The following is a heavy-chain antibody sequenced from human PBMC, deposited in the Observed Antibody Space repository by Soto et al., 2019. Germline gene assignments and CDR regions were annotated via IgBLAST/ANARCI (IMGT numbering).Heavy chain of an antibody. CDR2: IYYNGNT. D-gene: IGHD5-12*01. J-gene: IGHJ4*02. CDR1: GGSISNHY. CDR3: TGANGFSEY. Sequence: QVQLQESGPGLVKPSETLSLTCTVSGGSISNHYWSWIRQPPGKGLEWIGYIYYNGNTNYNPPLKSRVTMSEDTSKNQISLRLGSVPAGDTAFFYCTGANGFSEYGGQGPRVTVSS. V-gene: IGHV4-59*11.